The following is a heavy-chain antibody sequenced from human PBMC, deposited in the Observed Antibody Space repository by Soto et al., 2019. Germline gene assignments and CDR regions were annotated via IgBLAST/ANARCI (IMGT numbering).Heavy chain of an antibody. CDR1: GFTLSTFW. Sequence: GGSLRLSCAASGFTLSTFWMSWVRQAPGKGLEWAASIKEDGSEQYYVDPLKGRFTISRDNARNSLYLQMNSLGVEDMAVYYCTRDASRDSSARGWFDPWGPGTLVTVSS. D-gene: IGHD6-13*01. V-gene: IGHV3-7*03. J-gene: IGHJ5*02. CDR2: IKEDGSEQ. CDR3: TRDASRDSSARGWFDP.